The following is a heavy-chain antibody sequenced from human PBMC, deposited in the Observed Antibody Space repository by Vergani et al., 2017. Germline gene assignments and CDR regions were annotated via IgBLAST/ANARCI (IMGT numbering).Heavy chain of an antibody. CDR3: AKVPPTYYDFWSGYSGAYYYYMDV. CDR2: IRYDGSNK. J-gene: IGHJ6*03. D-gene: IGHD3-3*01. CDR1: GFTFSSYG. V-gene: IGHV3-30*02. Sequence: QVQLVESGGGVVQPGGSLRLSCAASGFTFSSYGMHWVRQAPGKGLEWVAFIRYDGSNKYYADSVKGRFTISRDNSKNTLYLQMNSLRAEDTAVYYCAKVPPTYYDFWSGYSGAYYYYMDVWGKGTTVTVSS.